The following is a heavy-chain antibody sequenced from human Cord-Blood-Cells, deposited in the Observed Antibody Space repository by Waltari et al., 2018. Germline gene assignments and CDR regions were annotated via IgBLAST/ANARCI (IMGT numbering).Heavy chain of an antibody. CDR1: GGSFRGSY. CDR2: INHSGST. J-gene: IGHJ3*02. Sequence: QVQLQQWGAGLLKPSETLSLTCAVYGGSFRGSYWRWLRQPPGKGLEWIGEINHSGSTNYNPSLKSRVTISVDTSKNQFSLKLSSVTAADTAVYYCARATSWGWGAFDIWGQGTMVTVSS. CDR3: ARATSWGWGAFDI. D-gene: IGHD3-16*01. V-gene: IGHV4-34*01.